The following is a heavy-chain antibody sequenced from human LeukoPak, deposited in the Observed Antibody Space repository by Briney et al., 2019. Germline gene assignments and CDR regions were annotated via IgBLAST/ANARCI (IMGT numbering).Heavy chain of an antibody. CDR1: GGSISSGSYY. V-gene: IGHV4-61*02. Sequence: SQTLSLTCTVSGGSISSGSYYWSWIRQPAGKGLEWIGRIYTSGSTNYNPSLKSRVTISVDTSKNQFSLKLSSVTAADTAVYYCASDRVGGNYYYMDVWGKGTTVTVSS. CDR2: IYTSGST. D-gene: IGHD1-26*01. J-gene: IGHJ6*03. CDR3: ASDRVGGNYYYMDV.